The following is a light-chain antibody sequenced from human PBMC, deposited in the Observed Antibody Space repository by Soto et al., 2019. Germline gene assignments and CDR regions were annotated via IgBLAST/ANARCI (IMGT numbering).Light chain of an antibody. J-gene: IGKJ4*01. V-gene: IGKV3-20*01. CDR1: QSVRSSY. CDR3: QHYGSPLT. Sequence: EXVLTQAPGTLSLSQGGRATLSCRASQSVRSSYLAWYQQRPGQAPRLLIFGASFRATGIPDRFSGSGSGTDFTLTISRLEPEDFAVYYCQHYGSPLTFGGGTKVDIK. CDR2: GAS.